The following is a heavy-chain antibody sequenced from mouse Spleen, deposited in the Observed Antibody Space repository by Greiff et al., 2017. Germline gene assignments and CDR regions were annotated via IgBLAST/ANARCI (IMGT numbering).Heavy chain of an antibody. CDR3: TKPLITTVVEYFDV. J-gene: IGHJ1*03. V-gene: IGHV6-6*01. D-gene: IGHD1-1*01. Sequence: EVQGVESGGGLVQPGGSMKLSCAASGFTFSDAWMDWVRQSPEKGLEWVAEIRNKANNHATYYAESVKGRFTISRDDSKSSVYLQMNSLRAEDTGIYYCTKPLITTVVEYFDVWGTGTTVTVSS. CDR2: IRNKANNHAT. CDR1: GFTFSDAW.